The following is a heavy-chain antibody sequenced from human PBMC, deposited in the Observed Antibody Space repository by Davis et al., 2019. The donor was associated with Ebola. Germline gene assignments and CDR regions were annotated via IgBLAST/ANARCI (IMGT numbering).Heavy chain of an antibody. J-gene: IGHJ3*01. D-gene: IGHD1-7*01. Sequence: AASVKVSCKTSGYTFTSYAMYWVRQAPGQRLEWMGWINAGNGDTKYSQNFQGRVTITRDTSASTAYMELSSLRSEDTAVYYCARYDWNYLDDALDVWGQGTMVTVSS. CDR1: GYTFTSYA. V-gene: IGHV1-3*01. CDR2: INAGNGDT. CDR3: ARYDWNYLDDALDV.